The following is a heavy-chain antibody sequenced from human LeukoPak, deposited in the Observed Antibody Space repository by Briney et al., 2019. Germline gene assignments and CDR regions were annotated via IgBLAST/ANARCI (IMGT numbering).Heavy chain of an antibody. D-gene: IGHD3-3*02. Sequence: GGSVKVSCKASGYTFTSYGISWVRQAPGQGLGWMGWISAYNGNTNYAQKLQGRVTMTTDTSTSTAYMELRSLRSDDTAVYYCARGRLTTFLEWLLFAYWGQGTLVTVSS. J-gene: IGHJ4*02. CDR1: GYTFTSYG. CDR3: ARGRLTTFLEWLLFAY. CDR2: ISAYNGNT. V-gene: IGHV1-18*01.